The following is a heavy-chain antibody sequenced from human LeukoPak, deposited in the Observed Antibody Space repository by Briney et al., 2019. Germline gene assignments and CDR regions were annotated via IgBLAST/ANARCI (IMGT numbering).Heavy chain of an antibody. V-gene: IGHV4-61*02. J-gene: IGHJ5*02. CDR1: GGPISSGNFY. CDR3: ARYLGGYSSSWSWFDP. D-gene: IGHD6-13*01. Sequence: PSETLSLTCTVSGGPISSGNFYWGWIRQPPGKGLEWIGRIYTSGSTNYNPSLKSRVTMSVDTSKNQFSLKLSSVTAADTAVYYCARYLGGYSSSWSWFDPWGQGTLVTVSS. CDR2: IYTSGST.